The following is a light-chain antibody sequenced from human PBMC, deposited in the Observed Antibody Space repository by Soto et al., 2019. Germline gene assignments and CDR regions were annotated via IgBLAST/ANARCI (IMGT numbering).Light chain of an antibody. Sequence: DIQMTQSPSSLSASVGDRVTITCRASQGIRNYLAWYQQKPGKVPKLLIYTASTLQSGVPSRFSGSGSGTDFNLTISSLQPEDVATYYCQKYSGPPYTFGQGTKLEIK. CDR3: QKYSGPPYT. V-gene: IGKV1-27*01. CDR2: TAS. CDR1: QGIRNY. J-gene: IGKJ2*01.